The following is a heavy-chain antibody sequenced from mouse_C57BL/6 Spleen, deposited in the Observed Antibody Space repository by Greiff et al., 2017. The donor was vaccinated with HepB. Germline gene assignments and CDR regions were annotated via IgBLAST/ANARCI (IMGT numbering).Heavy chain of an antibody. CDR1: GYTFTSYW. V-gene: IGHV1-69*01. J-gene: IGHJ3*01. D-gene: IGHD2-4*01. CDR2: IDPSDSYT. CDR3: ARSYYDYGWFAY. Sequence: VQLQQPGAELVMPGASVKLSCKASGYTFTSYWMHWVKQRPGQGLEWIGEIDPSDSYTNYNQKFKGKSTLTVDKSSSTAYMQLSSLTSEDSAVYYCARSYYDYGWFAYWGQGTLVTVSA.